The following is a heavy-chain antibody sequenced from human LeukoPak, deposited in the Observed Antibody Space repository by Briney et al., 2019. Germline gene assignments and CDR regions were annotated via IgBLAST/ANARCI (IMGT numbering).Heavy chain of an antibody. CDR2: IIPIFGTA. V-gene: IGHV1-69*01. J-gene: IGHJ5*02. CDR3: ARDLGCSGGSCYSPSFWFDP. CDR1: GGTFSSYA. D-gene: IGHD2-15*01. Sequence: SVKVSCKASGGTFSSYAISWVRQAPGQGLKWMGGIIPIFGTASYAQKFQGRVTITADESTSTAYMELSSLRSEDTAVYYCARDLGCSGGSCYSPSFWFDPWGQGTLVTVSS.